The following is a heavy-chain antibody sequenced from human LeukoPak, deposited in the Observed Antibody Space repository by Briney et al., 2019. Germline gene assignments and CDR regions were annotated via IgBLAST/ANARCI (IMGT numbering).Heavy chain of an antibody. CDR1: GGSISGGEYH. D-gene: IGHD2-15*01. V-gene: IGHV4-30-4*01. Sequence: PSETLSLTCTVSGGSISGGEYHWSWIRQPPGKGLEWIGYICNSATYYNPSLKSRVSISEDTSNNHFSLKVNSVTAADTAVYCASYRVNEGGRGSWGQGTLVTVSS. CDR3: SYRVNEGGRGS. CDR2: ICNSAT. J-gene: IGHJ5*02.